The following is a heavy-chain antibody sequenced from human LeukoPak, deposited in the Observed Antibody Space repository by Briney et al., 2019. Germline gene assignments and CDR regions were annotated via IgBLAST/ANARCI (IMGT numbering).Heavy chain of an antibody. J-gene: IGHJ5*02. Sequence: GASVKVSCKASGYTFTSYGISWVRQAPGQGLEWMGWINPNSGGTNYAQKFQGRVTMTRDTSISTAYMELSRLRSDDTAVYYCARSDGRIAARFNWFDPWGQGTLVTVSS. CDR2: INPNSGGT. CDR1: GYTFTSYG. CDR3: ARSDGRIAARFNWFDP. V-gene: IGHV1-2*02. D-gene: IGHD6-6*01.